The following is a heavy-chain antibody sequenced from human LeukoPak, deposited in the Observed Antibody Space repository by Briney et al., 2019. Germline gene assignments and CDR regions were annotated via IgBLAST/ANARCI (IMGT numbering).Heavy chain of an antibody. CDR2: IYTSGST. Sequence: SKTLSLTCTVSGGSISSYYWSWIRQPAGKGLEWIGRIYTSGSTNYNPSLKSRVTMSVDTSKNQFSLKLSSVTAADTAVYYCARDVTKSNYDILTGSVNWFDPWGQGTLVTVSS. CDR3: ARDVTKSNYDILTGSVNWFDP. CDR1: GGSISSYY. V-gene: IGHV4-4*07. J-gene: IGHJ5*02. D-gene: IGHD3-9*01.